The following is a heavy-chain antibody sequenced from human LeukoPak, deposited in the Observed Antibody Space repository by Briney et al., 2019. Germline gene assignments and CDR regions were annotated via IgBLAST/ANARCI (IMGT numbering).Heavy chain of an antibody. Sequence: ASVNVSCKASGYTFTSYGISWVRQAPGQGLEWMGWISAYNGNTNYAQKLQGRVTMTTDTSTSTAYMELRSLRSDDTAVYYCARVPLVVVAATPYDYWGQGTLVTVSS. CDR3: ARVPLVVVAATPYDY. CDR2: ISAYNGNT. D-gene: IGHD2-15*01. V-gene: IGHV1-18*01. CDR1: GYTFTSYG. J-gene: IGHJ4*02.